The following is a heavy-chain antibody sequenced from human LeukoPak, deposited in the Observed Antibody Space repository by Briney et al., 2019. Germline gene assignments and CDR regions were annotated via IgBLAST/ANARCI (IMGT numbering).Heavy chain of an antibody. CDR1: GYSFSSYW. Sequence: GESLKISCRGSGYSFSSYWIGWVRQMPGKGLEWMGIIFLGDSDTRYSPSFQGQVTISADKSISTAYLQWSSLKASDTAMYYCARRLQSQWELHAFDIWGQGTMVTVSS. J-gene: IGHJ3*02. D-gene: IGHD1-26*01. V-gene: IGHV5-51*01. CDR3: ARRLQSQWELHAFDI. CDR2: IFLGDSDT.